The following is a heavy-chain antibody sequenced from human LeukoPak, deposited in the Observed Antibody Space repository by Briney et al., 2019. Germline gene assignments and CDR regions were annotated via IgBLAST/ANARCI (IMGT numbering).Heavy chain of an antibody. V-gene: IGHV3-23*01. CDR1: GFTFRDYA. Sequence: PGGSLRLSCAASGFTFRDYAMSWVRQAPGKGLEWLSAITGEGSGTWYADSVKGRFTISRDNSRNTLYLQMSSLRGEDTAFFFCVKGSSGSRPYYFHYWGQGSLVTVSS. CDR2: ITGEGSGT. D-gene: IGHD3-10*01. J-gene: IGHJ4*02. CDR3: VKGSSGSRPYYFHY.